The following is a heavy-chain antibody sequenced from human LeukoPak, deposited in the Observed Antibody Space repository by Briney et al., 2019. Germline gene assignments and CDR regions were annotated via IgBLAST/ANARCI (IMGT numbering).Heavy chain of an antibody. CDR2: TYYRSKWYN. J-gene: IGHJ4*02. CDR3: ARAPSLLWFGESEGYFDY. CDR1: GDSVSSNSAA. V-gene: IGHV6-1*01. Sequence: PSQTLSLTCAISGDSVSSNSAAWNWIRQSPSRGLEWLGRTYYRSKWYNDYAVSVKSRITINPDTSKNQFSLQLNSVTPEDTAVYYCARAPSLLWFGESEGYFDYWGQGTLVTVSS. D-gene: IGHD3-10*01.